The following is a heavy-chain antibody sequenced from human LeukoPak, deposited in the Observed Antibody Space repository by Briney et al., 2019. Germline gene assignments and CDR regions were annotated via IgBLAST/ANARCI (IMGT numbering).Heavy chain of an antibody. J-gene: IGHJ4*02. CDR1: GGSISSYY. CDR3: ARADGEMATTRGFDY. CDR2: IYYSGST. Sequence: SETLSLTCTVSGGSISSYYWSWLRQPPGKGLEWIGYIYYSGSTNYNPSLKSRVTISVDTSKNQFSLKLSSVTAADTAVYYCARADGEMATTRGFDYWGQGTLVTVSS. D-gene: IGHD5-24*01. V-gene: IGHV4-59*01.